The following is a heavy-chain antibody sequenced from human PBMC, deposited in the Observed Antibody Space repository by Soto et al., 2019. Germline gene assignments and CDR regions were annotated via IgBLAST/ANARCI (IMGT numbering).Heavy chain of an antibody. V-gene: IGHV1-2*06. J-gene: IGHJ6*03. CDR1: GYTFSDYY. CDR2: INPNSGDA. Sequence: QVQLVQSGAEVKKPGASVTVSCKASGYTFSDYYLHWVRQAPGQGPEWMGRINPNSGDAKFEQKFQGRVTMTRDTSVRTAFMELNWLKSDDTAVYYCARESGGATATLDYYYFYMDVWGKGTTVTVS. D-gene: IGHD5-12*01. CDR3: ARESGGATATLDYYYFYMDV.